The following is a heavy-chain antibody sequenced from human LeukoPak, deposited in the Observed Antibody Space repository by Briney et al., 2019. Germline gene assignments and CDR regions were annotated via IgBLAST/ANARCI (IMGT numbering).Heavy chain of an antibody. D-gene: IGHD3/OR15-3a*01. Sequence: GGSLRLSCAASGFIFSNYWMSWVRQAPGKGLEWVAKIKEDGSEKSYVASVRGRFTISRDNAKNSLNLQINSLRAEDTAVYYCARDDGRGMWTGYYAFDYWGQGTLVTVSS. CDR1: GFIFSNYW. V-gene: IGHV3-7*01. CDR2: IKEDGSEK. CDR3: ARDDGRGMWTGYYAFDY. J-gene: IGHJ4*02.